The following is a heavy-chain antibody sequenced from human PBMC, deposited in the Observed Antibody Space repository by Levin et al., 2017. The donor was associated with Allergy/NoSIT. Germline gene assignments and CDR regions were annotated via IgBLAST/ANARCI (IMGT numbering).Heavy chain of an antibody. J-gene: IGHJ4*02. CDR1: GFTFSSYA. CDR2: ISGSGGST. D-gene: IGHD6-19*01. CDR3: AKSYSSGWYGLRTPADY. Sequence: GESLKISCAASGFTFSSYAMSWVRQAPGKGLEWVSAISGSGGSTYYADSVKGRFTISRDNSKNTLYLQMNSLRAEDTAVYYCAKSYSSGWYGLRTPADYWGQGTLVTVSS. V-gene: IGHV3-23*01.